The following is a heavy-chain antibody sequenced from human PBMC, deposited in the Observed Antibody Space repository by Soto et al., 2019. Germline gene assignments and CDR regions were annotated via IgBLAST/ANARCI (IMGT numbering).Heavy chain of an antibody. V-gene: IGHV1-69*12. CDR2: IIPLFRTP. CDR1: GGTFSSSA. D-gene: IGHD4-4*01. Sequence: QVQLVQSGAEMKEPGSSVKVSCKTSGGTFSSSAISWLRQAPGQGLEWMGGIIPLFRTPDYAQKFQGRVTMAADESTSTAYMELSSLRSEYTAVYYCARDNDRLQLGGNYYYILDVWGQGTTITVSS. CDR3: ARDNDRLQLGGNYYYILDV. J-gene: IGHJ6*02.